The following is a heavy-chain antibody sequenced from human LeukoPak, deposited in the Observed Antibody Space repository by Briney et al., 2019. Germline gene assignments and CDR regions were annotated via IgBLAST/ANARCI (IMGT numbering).Heavy chain of an antibody. D-gene: IGHD2-21*01. V-gene: IGHV3-7*01. CDR1: GFTFSSYW. CDR2: IKQDGSEK. Sequence: GGSLRLSCTSSGFTFSSYWMSWVRQAPGKGLEWVANIKQDGSEKDYVDSVKGRFTISRDNAQNSLYLQMNSLRAEDTAVYYCARYCGGDCYGMDVWGQGTTVTVSS. J-gene: IGHJ6*02. CDR3: ARYCGGDCYGMDV.